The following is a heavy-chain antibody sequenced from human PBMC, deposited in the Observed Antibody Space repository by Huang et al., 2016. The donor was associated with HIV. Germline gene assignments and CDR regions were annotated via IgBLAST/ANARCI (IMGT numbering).Heavy chain of an antibody. Sequence: QVHLVQSGAEVQKPGASVKVSCKASGYTFTGYYIHWVQQAPGQGLEWMGWFNPNSGGTNSAQTFQDRITMTRDTSINTAYMELRRLKSDDTAIYYCARDSRYWSSGTSGWYYFYGLDVWGQGTAVTVS. CDR2: FNPNSGGT. J-gene: IGHJ6*02. V-gene: IGHV1-2*02. CDR1: GYTFTGYY. D-gene: IGHD2-2*01. CDR3: ARDSRYWSSGTSGWYYFYGLDV.